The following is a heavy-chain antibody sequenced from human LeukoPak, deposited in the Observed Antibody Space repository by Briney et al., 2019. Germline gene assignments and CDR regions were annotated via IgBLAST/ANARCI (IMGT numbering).Heavy chain of an antibody. CDR1: GGSISSSSYY. CDR2: IYYSGST. V-gene: IGHV4-39*07. Sequence: SETLSLTCTVSGGSISSSSYYWGWIRQPPGKGLEWIGSIYYSGSTNYNPSLKSRVTISVDTSKNQFSLKLSSVTAADTAAYYCARGSYSSSWYPLGNYWYFDLWGRGTLVTVSS. CDR3: ARGSYSSSWYPLGNYWYFDL. D-gene: IGHD6-13*01. J-gene: IGHJ2*01.